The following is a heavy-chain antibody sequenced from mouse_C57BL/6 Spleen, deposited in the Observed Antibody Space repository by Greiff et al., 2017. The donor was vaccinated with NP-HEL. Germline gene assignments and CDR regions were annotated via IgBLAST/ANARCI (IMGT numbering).Heavy chain of an antibody. CDR3: ARRTYYSNSYAMDY. J-gene: IGHJ4*01. CDR1: GYTFTGSW. V-gene: IGHV1-9*01. Sequence: VQLQQSGAELMKPGASVKLSCKATGYTFTGSWLEWVKQRPGHGLEWIGELLPGSGSTNYNEKFKGKATFTADTSSNTAYMQLSSLTTEDSAIYTCARRTYYSNSYAMDYWGQGTSVTVSS. CDR2: LLPGSGST. D-gene: IGHD2-5*01.